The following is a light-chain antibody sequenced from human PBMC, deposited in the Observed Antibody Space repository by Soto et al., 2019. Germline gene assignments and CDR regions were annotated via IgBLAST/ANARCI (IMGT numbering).Light chain of an antibody. CDR3: SSYSTSSSLI. V-gene: IGLV2-14*03. CDR2: DVS. J-gene: IGLJ2*01. Sequence: QSALTQPASVSGSPGQSITISCAGTSTDIGAFNYVSWYQDHPGKAPKLLIFDVSDRTSGVSTRFSASKSANTASLTISGLQADDEADYYCSSYSTSSSLIFGGGTKLTVL. CDR1: STDIGAFNY.